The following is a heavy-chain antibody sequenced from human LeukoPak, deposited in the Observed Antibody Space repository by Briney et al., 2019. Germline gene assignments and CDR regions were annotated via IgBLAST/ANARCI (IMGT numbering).Heavy chain of an antibody. V-gene: IGHV4-34*01. D-gene: IGHD3-10*01. CDR3: ARGRGILSGFDP. Sequence: SETLPLTCAVYGGSFSGYYWSWIRQPPGKGLEWIGEINHSGSTNYNPSLKSRVTISVDTSKNQFSLKLSSETAADTAVYYCARGRGILSGFDPWGQGTLVTVSS. CDR2: INHSGST. CDR1: GGSFSGYY. J-gene: IGHJ5*02.